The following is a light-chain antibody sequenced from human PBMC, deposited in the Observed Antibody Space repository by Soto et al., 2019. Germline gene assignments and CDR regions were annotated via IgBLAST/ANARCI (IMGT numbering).Light chain of an antibody. V-gene: IGLV3-21*04. Sequence: SYELTQPPSVSVAPGKTARISCGGNNIGSKGVHWYQQKPGQAPVLVIYSDTDLPPVIPERFSGSNSANMATLTISRVEAGDEDDDYCQVWDSGSAHVLFGGGTKLTVL. J-gene: IGLJ2*01. CDR3: QVWDSGSAHVL. CDR1: NIGSKG. CDR2: SDT.